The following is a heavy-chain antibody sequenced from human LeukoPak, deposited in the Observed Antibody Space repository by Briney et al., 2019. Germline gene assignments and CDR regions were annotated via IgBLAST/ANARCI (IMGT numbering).Heavy chain of an antibody. V-gene: IGHV4-34*01. CDR1: GGSFSGYY. CDR2: INHSGST. CDR3: ARGRSTQSAQEYSTIFGVVIHDAFDI. Sequence: PSETLSLTCAVYGGSFSGYYWSWIRQPPGKGLEWIGEINHSGSTNYNPSLKSRVTISVDTSKNQFSLKLSSVTAADTAVYYCARGRSTQSAQEYSTIFGVVIHDAFDIWGQGTMVTVSS. J-gene: IGHJ3*02. D-gene: IGHD3-3*01.